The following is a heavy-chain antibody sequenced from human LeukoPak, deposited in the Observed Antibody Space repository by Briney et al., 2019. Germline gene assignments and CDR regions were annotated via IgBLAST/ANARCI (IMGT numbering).Heavy chain of an antibody. CDR2: INPNSGGT. CDR1: GYTFTGYY. V-gene: IGHV1-2*02. J-gene: IGHJ6*02. Sequence: ASVKVSFKASGYTFTGYYMHWVRQAPGQGLEWMGWINPNSGGTNYAQKFQGRVTITRDTSISTAYMELSRLRSDDTAVYYCARDVGYYYDSSGSYVVPLYGMDVWGQGTTVTVSS. D-gene: IGHD3-22*01. CDR3: ARDVGYYYDSSGSYVVPLYGMDV.